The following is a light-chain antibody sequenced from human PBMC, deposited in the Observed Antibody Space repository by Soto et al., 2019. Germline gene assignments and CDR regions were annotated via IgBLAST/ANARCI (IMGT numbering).Light chain of an antibody. V-gene: IGLV2-14*01. CDR1: SSDVGNYNY. CDR3: QSYDSKLSGSWV. CDR2: EVT. J-gene: IGLJ3*02. Sequence: QSALTQPASVSGSPGQSITISCTGTSSDVGNYNYVSWYQLHPGKAPKLMIYEVTNRPSGVSDRFSGSKSGNTASLTVSGLQAEDEADYYCQSYDSKLSGSWVFGGGTKVTVL.